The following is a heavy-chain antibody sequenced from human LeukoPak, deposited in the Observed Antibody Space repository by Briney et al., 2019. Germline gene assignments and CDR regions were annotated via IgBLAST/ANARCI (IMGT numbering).Heavy chain of an antibody. CDR1: GGSISSGGYY. D-gene: IGHD3-3*01. CDR2: IYHSGST. J-gene: IGHJ3*02. Sequence: PSETLSLTCTVSGGSISSGGYYWSWIRQPPGKGLEWIGYIYHSGSTYYNPSLKSRVTISVDRSKNQFSLKLSSVTAADTAVYYCARGGGNGFLELLRAFDIWGQGTMVTVSS. V-gene: IGHV4-30-2*01. CDR3: ARGGGNGFLELLRAFDI.